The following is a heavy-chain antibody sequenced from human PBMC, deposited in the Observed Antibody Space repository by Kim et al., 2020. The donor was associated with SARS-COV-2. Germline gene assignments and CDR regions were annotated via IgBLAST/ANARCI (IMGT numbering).Heavy chain of an antibody. CDR3: ARTKRITNLGVVQWFDP. V-gene: IGHV4-30-4*01. Sequence: SETLSLTCTVSGGSISSGDSYWSWIRQPPGKGLEWIAYIYYSGSTYYNPSLKSRVTISVDTSKNQFSLKLSSVTAADTAVYYCARTKRITNLGVVQWFDPWGQGTLVTV. D-gene: IGHD3-3*01. CDR1: GGSISSGDSY. J-gene: IGHJ5*02. CDR2: IYYSGST.